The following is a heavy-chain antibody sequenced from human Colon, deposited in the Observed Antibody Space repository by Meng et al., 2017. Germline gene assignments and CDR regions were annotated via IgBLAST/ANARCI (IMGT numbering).Heavy chain of an antibody. J-gene: IGHJ4*02. V-gene: IGHV4-30-4*01. D-gene: IGHD2-2*01. CDR1: NGSINSADYY. Sequence: QLQLQDSGPGWVQPSQNLSHTLTISNGSINSADYYWNWIRQPPGKGPEWLGYIHSSGNTYYTPSLKSRLAMSLDTSKNQFSLRLTSVTAADTAVYYCARNPVIPDARTFDFWGQGALVTVSS. CDR2: IHSSGNT. CDR3: ARNPVIPDARTFDF.